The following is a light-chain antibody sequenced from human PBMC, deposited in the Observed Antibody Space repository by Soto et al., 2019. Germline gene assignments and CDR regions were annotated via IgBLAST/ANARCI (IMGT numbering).Light chain of an antibody. CDR2: DAS. V-gene: IGKV3-11*01. J-gene: IGKJ4*01. CDR3: QQRSNWPPLT. CDR1: QSVSSY. Sequence: EIVLTQSPATLSLSPGERATLSCRASQSVSSYLAWYQQKPGQAPRLLIYDASNRATGIPARFSGSWSGKDFTLIISSLEAEDFAVYYCQQRSNWPPLTFGGGTKVEIK.